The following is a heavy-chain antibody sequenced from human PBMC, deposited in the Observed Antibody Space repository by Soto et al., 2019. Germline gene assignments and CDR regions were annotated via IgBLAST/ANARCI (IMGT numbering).Heavy chain of an antibody. CDR3: AKDPTTAAAGTGGWFDP. CDR2: ISYDGSNK. J-gene: IGHJ5*02. Sequence: QVQLVESGGGGVQPGRSLRLSCAASGFTFSSYGMHWVRQAPGKGLEWVAVISYDGSNKYTADSVKGRFTISRDNSKNTLYLQMNSLRAEDTAVYYCAKDPTTAAAGTGGWFDPWGQGTLVTVSS. D-gene: IGHD6-13*01. V-gene: IGHV3-30*18. CDR1: GFTFSSYG.